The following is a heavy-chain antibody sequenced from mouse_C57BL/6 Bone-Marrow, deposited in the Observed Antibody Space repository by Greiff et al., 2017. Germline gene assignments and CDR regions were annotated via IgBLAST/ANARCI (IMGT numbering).Heavy chain of an antibody. D-gene: IGHD1-1*01. CDR1: GYTFTDYY. Sequence: VQLVESGAELVRPGASVKLSCKASGYTFTDYYINWVKQRPGQGLEWIARIYPGSGNTYYNEKFKGKATLTAEKSSSTAYMQLSSLTSEDSAVYFCARRGDYGSSGGFAYWGQGTLVTVSA. CDR3: ARRGDYGSSGGFAY. J-gene: IGHJ3*01. CDR2: IYPGSGNT. V-gene: IGHV1-76*01.